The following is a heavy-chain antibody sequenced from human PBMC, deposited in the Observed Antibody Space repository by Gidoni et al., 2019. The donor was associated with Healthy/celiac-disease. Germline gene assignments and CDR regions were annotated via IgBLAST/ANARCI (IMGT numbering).Heavy chain of an antibody. CDR1: GFTFCSYA. CDR3: AKLCYYDSSGSKDY. V-gene: IGHV3-23*04. Sequence: EVQLVESGGGLVQPGGSLSLSCAASGFTFCSYAMRWVRQAPGKGLEWVSAISGRGGSTYYADSVKGRFTISRDNSKNTLYLQMNSLRAEDTAVYYCAKLCYYDSSGSKDYWGQGTLVTVSS. CDR2: ISGRGGST. J-gene: IGHJ4*02. D-gene: IGHD3-22*01.